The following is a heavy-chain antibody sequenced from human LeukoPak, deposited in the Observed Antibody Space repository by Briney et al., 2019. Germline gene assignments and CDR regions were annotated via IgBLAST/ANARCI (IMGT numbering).Heavy chain of an antibody. D-gene: IGHD3-22*01. J-gene: IGHJ6*02. CDR1: GFTFSDYY. CDR2: ISSSSSYT. CDR3: ARDLTGRSSGSLATNYYYYYGMDV. V-gene: IGHV3-11*05. Sequence: GGSLRLSCAASGFTFSDYYMSWIRQAPGKGLEWVSYISSSSSYTNYADSVKGRFTISRDNAKNSLYLQMNSLRAEDTAVYYCARDLTGRSSGSLATNYYYYYGMDVWGQGTTVTVSS.